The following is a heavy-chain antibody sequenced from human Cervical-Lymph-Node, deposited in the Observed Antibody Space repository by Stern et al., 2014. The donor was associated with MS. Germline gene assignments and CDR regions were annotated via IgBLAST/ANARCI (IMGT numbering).Heavy chain of an antibody. V-gene: IGHV4-4*02. CDR3: SHGFDP. CDR2: IYQSGSS. CDR1: GGSISSTNW. J-gene: IGHJ5*02. Sequence: QLQLQESGPGLVKPSGTLSLTCDVSGGSISSTNWWTWVRQSPGRGLEGTGEIYQSGSSNYNPARQSRLSISIDKSKNQFSLRLSSVTAADTAVYYCSHGFDPWGQGILVTVSS.